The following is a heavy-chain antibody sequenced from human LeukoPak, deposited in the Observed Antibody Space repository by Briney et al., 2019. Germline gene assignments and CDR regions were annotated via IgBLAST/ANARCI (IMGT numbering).Heavy chain of an antibody. Sequence: SETLSLTCTVSGGSISSDYWSWIRQPPGKGLEWIGSIYYSGSTYYNPSLKSRVTISIDTSKNQFSLKLSSVTAADTAVYCCASEPYGSGSFLGAFDIWGQGTMVTVSS. J-gene: IGHJ3*02. V-gene: IGHV4-59*05. CDR1: GGSISSDY. D-gene: IGHD3-10*01. CDR3: ASEPYGSGSFLGAFDI. CDR2: IYYSGST.